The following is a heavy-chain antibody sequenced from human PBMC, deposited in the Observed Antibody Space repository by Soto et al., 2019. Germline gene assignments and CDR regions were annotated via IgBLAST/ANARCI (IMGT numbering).Heavy chain of an antibody. CDR3: AVAVAGPTAIGY. V-gene: IGHV3-74*01. J-gene: IGHJ4*02. Sequence: EVQLVESGGGLVQPGGSLRLSCAASGFTFSSYWMHWVRQAPGKGLVWVSRINSDGSRTSYADSVKGRFTISRANAKNTLYRQMNSLRAEDTAVYYCAVAVAGPTAIGYWGQGTLVTVSS. CDR2: INSDGSRT. D-gene: IGHD6-19*01. CDR1: GFTFSSYW.